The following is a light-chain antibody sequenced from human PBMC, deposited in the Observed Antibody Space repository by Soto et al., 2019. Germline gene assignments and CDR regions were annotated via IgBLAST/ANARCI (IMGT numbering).Light chain of an antibody. CDR2: EVS. V-gene: IGLV2-14*01. CDR3: SSYTSSSTPYL. J-gene: IGLJ1*01. Sequence: QSALTQPASVSGSPGQSITISCTGTISDVGGYNYVSWYQQHPGKAPKLMIYEVSNRPSGVSNRFSGSKSGNTASLTISGLQAEDEVDYYCSSYTSSSTPYLFGTGTKLTVL. CDR1: ISDVGGYNY.